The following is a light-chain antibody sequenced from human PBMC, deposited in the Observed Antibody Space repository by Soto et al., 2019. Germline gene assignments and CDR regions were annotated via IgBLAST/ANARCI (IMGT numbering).Light chain of an antibody. Sequence: QSVLTQPASVSGSPGQSITISCTGTSSDVRGYKSVSWYQQESGKAPKLIIYDVSSRPSGVSDRFSGSKSGTTASLTISGLRTEDEADYYCSSYTSTSAWVFGGGTQLTVL. CDR3: SSYTSTSAWV. CDR1: SSDVRGYKS. V-gene: IGLV2-14*01. J-gene: IGLJ3*02. CDR2: DVS.